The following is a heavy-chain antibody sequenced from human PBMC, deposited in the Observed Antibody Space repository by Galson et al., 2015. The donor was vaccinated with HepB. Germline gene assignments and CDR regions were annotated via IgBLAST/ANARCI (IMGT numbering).Heavy chain of an antibody. CDR3: ARGSPYYYDSRAFFPQYFDY. D-gene: IGHD3-22*01. CDR2: IYSGGST. CDR1: GFIVSSNY. V-gene: IGHV3-53*01. Sequence: SLRLSCAASGFIVSSNYMSWVRQAPGKGLEWVSVIYSGGSTYYADSVKGRFTISRDNSKNTLYLQMNTLRAEDTAVYYCARGSPYYYDSRAFFPQYFDYWGQGTLVTVSS. J-gene: IGHJ4*02.